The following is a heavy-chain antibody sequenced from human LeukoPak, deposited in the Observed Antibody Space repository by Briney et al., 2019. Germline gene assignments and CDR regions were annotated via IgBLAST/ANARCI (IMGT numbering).Heavy chain of an antibody. CDR1: GYTFTDYY. D-gene: IGHD1-14*01. J-gene: IGHJ4*02. CDR2: INPNSGGT. CDR3: ARVLARYGNLDY. V-gene: IGHV1-2*02. Sequence: ASVKLSCKASGYTFTDYYIHWVRLAPGQGLEWMGWINPNSGGTNYTQKFQGRVTMTRDTSISTDYMELSRLTSDDTAVYYCARVLARYGNLDYWGQGILVTVSP.